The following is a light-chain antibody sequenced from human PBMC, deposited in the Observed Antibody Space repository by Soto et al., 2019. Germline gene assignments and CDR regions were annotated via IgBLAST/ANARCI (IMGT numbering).Light chain of an antibody. J-gene: IGLJ2*01. V-gene: IGLV1-44*01. CDR3: AAGDDSLNGDVV. Sequence: QSVLTQPPSASGTPGQRVTISFSGRSSNIGSNTVNWYRQIPGKAPKLLIYSNNQRPSGVPDRFSGSKSGTSASLAISGPQSEDEADYYCAAGDDSLNGDVVVGGGTKLTVL. CDR1: SSNIGSNT. CDR2: SNN.